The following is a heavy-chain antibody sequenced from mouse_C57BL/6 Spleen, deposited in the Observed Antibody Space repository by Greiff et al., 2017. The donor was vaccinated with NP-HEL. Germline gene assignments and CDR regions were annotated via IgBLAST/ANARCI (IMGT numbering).Heavy chain of an antibody. CDR3: ARGGAGPFAY. CDR1: GYTFTDYN. Sequence: EVQLQQSGPELVKPGASVKIPCKASGYTFTDYNMDWVKQSHGKSLEWIGDINPNNGGTIYNQKFKGKATLTVDKSSSTAYMELRSLTSEDTAVYYCARGGAGPFAYWGQGTLVTVSA. CDR2: INPNNGGT. V-gene: IGHV1-18*01. D-gene: IGHD4-1*01. J-gene: IGHJ3*01.